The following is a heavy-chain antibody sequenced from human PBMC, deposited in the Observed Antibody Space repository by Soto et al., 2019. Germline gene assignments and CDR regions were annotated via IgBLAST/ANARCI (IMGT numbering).Heavy chain of an antibody. V-gene: IGHV4-4*07. D-gene: IGHD6-6*01. CDR1: GGSISSYY. CDR3: ARDLRAARPGGDYYYYYGMDV. Sequence: QVQLQESGPGLVKPSETLSLTCTVSGGSISSYYWSWIRQPAGKGLEWIGRIYTSGSTNYNPSLKSRVTMSVDTSKNQFSLKLSSVTAADTAVYYCARDLRAARPGGDYYYYYGMDVWGQGTTVTVSS. CDR2: IYTSGST. J-gene: IGHJ6*02.